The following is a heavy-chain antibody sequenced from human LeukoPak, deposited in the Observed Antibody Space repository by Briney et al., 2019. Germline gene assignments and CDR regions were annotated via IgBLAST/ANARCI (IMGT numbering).Heavy chain of an antibody. CDR3: AREGIAVAGPYFDY. J-gene: IGHJ4*02. D-gene: IGHD6-19*01. CDR1: GGTFSSYA. V-gene: IGHV1-69*01. CDR2: IIPIFGTA. Sequence: SVMVSCKASGGTFSSYAISWVRQAPGQGLEWMGGIIPIFGTANYAQKFQGRVTITADESTSTAYMELSSLRSEDTAVYYCAREGIAVAGPYFDYWGQGTLVTVSS.